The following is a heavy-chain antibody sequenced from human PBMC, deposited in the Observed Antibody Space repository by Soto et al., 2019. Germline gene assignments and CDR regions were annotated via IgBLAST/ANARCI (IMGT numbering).Heavy chain of an antibody. V-gene: IGHV3-74*01. D-gene: IGHD2-21*01. J-gene: IGHJ4*02. CDR2: TNSKGSST. CDR1: GFTISSYA. CDR3: ATLCIDDY. Sequence: GGSLRLACSASGFTISSYAMHWVRQAPGKGLVCVSGTNSKGSSTRYADSVKGRFTISRDNAKKTLYLQMNSLKAEDTAVYYCATLCIDDYWGQGSLVTVSS.